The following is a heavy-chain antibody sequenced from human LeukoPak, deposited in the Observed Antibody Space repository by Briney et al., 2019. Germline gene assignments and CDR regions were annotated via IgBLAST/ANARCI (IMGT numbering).Heavy chain of an antibody. D-gene: IGHD6-19*01. J-gene: IGHJ6*03. CDR1: GDSISSGSYY. Sequence: PSQTLSLTCTVSGDSISSGSYYWSWIRQPAGKGLEWIGRIYTSESTNYNPSLKSRVTISADTSKDQFSLKLSSVTAADTAVYYCAARASSGWYNYYYYMDVWGKGTTVTISS. CDR2: IYTSEST. V-gene: IGHV4-61*02. CDR3: AARASSGWYNYYYYMDV.